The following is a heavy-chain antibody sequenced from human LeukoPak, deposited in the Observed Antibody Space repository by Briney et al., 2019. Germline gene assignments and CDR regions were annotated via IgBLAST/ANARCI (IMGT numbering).Heavy chain of an antibody. Sequence: KVSCKASGYSFTSYWIGWVRQMPGKGLEWMGIIYPGDSDTRYSPSLQGQVTISADKSISTAYLQWSSLKASDTAMYYCARPLRYCSGGSCYRDAFDIWGQGTMVTVSS. V-gene: IGHV5-51*01. J-gene: IGHJ3*02. CDR3: ARPLRYCSGGSCYRDAFDI. D-gene: IGHD2-15*01. CDR1: GYSFTSYW. CDR2: IYPGDSDT.